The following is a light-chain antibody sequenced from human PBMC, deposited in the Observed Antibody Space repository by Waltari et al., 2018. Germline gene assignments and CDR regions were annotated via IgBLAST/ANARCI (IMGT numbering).Light chain of an antibody. V-gene: IGKV1-9*01. CDR1: QGISSY. J-gene: IGKJ3*01. CDR2: AAS. Sequence: IQLTQSPSSLSASVGDRVTLTCRASQGISSYLAWYQQKPGKAPKLLIYAASTLQSGVPSRFSGSGSGTDFTLTISSLQPEDFATYYCQQLNRYPFTFGPGTKVDIK. CDR3: QQLNRYPFT.